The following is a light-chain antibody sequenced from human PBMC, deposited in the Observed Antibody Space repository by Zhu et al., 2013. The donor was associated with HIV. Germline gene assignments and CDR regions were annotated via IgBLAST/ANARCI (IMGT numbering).Light chain of an antibody. CDR1: QSVSGSY. Sequence: EIVLTQSPGTLSLSPGERATLSCRASQSVSGSYLAWYQQKPGQAPRVVIYGASSRATGIPDRFSGSGSGTDFTLSITRLEPEDLAVYYCQQYGRSPLTFGGGTKVEIK. CDR2: GAS. V-gene: IGKV3-20*01. CDR3: QQYGRSPLT. J-gene: IGKJ4*01.